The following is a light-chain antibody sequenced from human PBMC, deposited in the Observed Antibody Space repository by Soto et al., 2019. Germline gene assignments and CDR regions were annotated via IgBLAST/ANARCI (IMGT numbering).Light chain of an antibody. CDR2: KDS. CDR3: QSADSSGHYGV. CDR1: ALPKQY. Sequence: SYELTQPPSVSVSPGQTATITCSGDALPKQYAYWYQQNPRQAPVLVIYKDSERPSGIPERFSGSSSGTTVTLTISGVQAEDEADYYCQSADSSGHYGVFGGGTKLTVL. J-gene: IGLJ3*02. V-gene: IGLV3-25*03.